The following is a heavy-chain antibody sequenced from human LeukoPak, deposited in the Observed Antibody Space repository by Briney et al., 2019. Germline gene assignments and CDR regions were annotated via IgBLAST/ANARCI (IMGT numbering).Heavy chain of an antibody. D-gene: IGHD4-17*01. J-gene: IGHJ4*02. CDR3: ARTIQMTTVTTVVEPYFDY. CDR1: GYTFTSYG. Sequence: ASVKVSCKASGYTFTSYGISWVRQAPGQGLEWMGWISAYNGNTNYAQKLQGRVTMTTDTSTSTAYMELRSLRSDDTAVYYCARTIQMTTVTTVVEPYFDYWGQGTLVTVSS. CDR2: ISAYNGNT. V-gene: IGHV1-18*01.